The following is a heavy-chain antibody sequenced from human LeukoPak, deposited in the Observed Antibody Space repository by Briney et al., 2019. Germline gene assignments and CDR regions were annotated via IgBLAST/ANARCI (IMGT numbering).Heavy chain of an antibody. CDR1: GYTFTTYG. V-gene: IGHV1-18*01. D-gene: IGHD6-13*01. Sequence: ASVKVSCKASGYTFTTYGISWVRQAPGQGLEWMGWISAYNGNTNYAQKFQGRVTITRDTSASTANMELSSLRSEDTAVYYCARDRPPYSSSWYGSGRNWFDPWGQGTLVTVSS. CDR2: ISAYNGNT. J-gene: IGHJ5*02. CDR3: ARDRPPYSSSWYGSGRNWFDP.